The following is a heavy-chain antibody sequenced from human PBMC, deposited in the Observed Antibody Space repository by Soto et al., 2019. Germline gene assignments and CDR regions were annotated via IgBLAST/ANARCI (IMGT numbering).Heavy chain of an antibody. CDR3: ARSLGYYDSSGYCALDY. CDR1: GFTFSSYW. Sequence: GGSLRLSCAASGFTFSSYWMHWVRQAPGKGLVWVSRINNDGSSPTYADSVKGRFTISRDNAKNMLYLQMDSLRSEDTAVYYCARSLGYYDSSGYCALDYWGQGTLVTVSS. J-gene: IGHJ4*02. CDR2: INNDGSSP. V-gene: IGHV3-74*01. D-gene: IGHD3-22*01.